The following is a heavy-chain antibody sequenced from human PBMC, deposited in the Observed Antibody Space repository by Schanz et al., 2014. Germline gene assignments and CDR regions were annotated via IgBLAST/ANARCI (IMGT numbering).Heavy chain of an antibody. CDR2: ISSSGSYI. CDR3: ARDGNYYGSRNYYKTPYYFDY. D-gene: IGHD3-10*01. Sequence: EVQLVESGGGLVKPGGSLRLSCEASEFTFSSYKMNWVRQAPGKGLEWVSSISSSGSYIHYADSVKRRFTISRDISKNTLHLQVTSLRAEDTAIYYCARDGNYYGSRNYYKTPYYFDYWGQGTTVTVSS. J-gene: IGHJ4*02. V-gene: IGHV3-21*01. CDR1: EFTFSSYK.